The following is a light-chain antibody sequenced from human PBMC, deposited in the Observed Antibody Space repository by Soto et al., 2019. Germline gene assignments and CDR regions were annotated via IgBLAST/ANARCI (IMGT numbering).Light chain of an antibody. J-gene: IGLJ1*01. V-gene: IGLV2-14*01. CDR3: NSYTSKSTGV. CDR1: SSDVGGYNY. Sequence: QSALTQPASVSGSPGQSITISCTGTSSDVGGYNYVSWYQQHPGKAPKLIIYEVSNRPSGVSNRFSGSKSGNTTSLTISGLQAEDEADYDCNSYTSKSTGVFGTWTKGTVL. CDR2: EVS.